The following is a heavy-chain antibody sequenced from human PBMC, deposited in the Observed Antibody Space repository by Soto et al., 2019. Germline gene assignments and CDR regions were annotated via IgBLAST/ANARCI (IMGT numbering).Heavy chain of an antibody. CDR3: ARYIYSSSWYSIGGLDYFDY. J-gene: IGHJ4*02. V-gene: IGHV3-30-3*01. Sequence: PGGSLRLSCAASGFTFSSYAMHWVRQAPGKGLEWVAVISYDGSNKYYADSVKGRFTISRDNSKNTLYLQMNSLRAEDTAVYYCARYIYSSSWYSIGGLDYFDYWGQGTLVTVSS. D-gene: IGHD6-13*01. CDR1: GFTFSSYA. CDR2: ISYDGSNK.